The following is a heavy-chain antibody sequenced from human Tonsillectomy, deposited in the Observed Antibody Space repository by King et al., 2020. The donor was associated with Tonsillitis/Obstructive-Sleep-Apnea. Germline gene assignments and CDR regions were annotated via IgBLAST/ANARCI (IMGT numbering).Heavy chain of an antibody. CDR2: IYSGGSA. J-gene: IGHJ4*02. V-gene: IGHV3-53*01. CDR1: GFIVNSDY. CDR3: ARATGYDFFPFES. Sequence: QLVQSGGGLIQPGGSLRLSCAASGFIVNSDYMSWVRQAPGKGLEWVSVIYSGGSAYYADSVKGRFTISRDNSKNTLYLQINRLRAEDTAVYYCARATGYDFFPFESWGQGTLVTVSS. D-gene: IGHD3-3*01.